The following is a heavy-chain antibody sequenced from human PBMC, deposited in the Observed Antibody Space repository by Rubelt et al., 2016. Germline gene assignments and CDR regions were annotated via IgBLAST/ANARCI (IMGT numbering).Heavy chain of an antibody. CDR2: IYYLGST. D-gene: IGHD4-23*01. CDR1: GGSFSGFY. CDR3: ARQGNFISASGKVDY. Sequence: QVQLQQWGAGLLKPSETLSLTCAVYGGSFSGFYWSWIRQSPGKGLEWIGSIYYLGSTYHNPSLKSRVTISADTSKNQSSRKLSSVTAADTCGYFCARQGNFISASGKVDYWGQGTLVTVSS. J-gene: IGHJ4*02. V-gene: IGHV4-34*11.